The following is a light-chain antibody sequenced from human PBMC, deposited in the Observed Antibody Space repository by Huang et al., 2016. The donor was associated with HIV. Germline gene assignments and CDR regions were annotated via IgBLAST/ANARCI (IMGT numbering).Light chain of an antibody. V-gene: IGKV3-15*01. Sequence: EIVMTQSPATLSVSPGDRATLSCRTSQSISANLAWYQRKPGQAPRLLIYGASTRATGIPARFSGRGSGTEFTLTISSLQSEDFAVYYCQQYNNWPRTFGQGTKVEIK. CDR2: GAS. CDR3: QQYNNWPRT. J-gene: IGKJ1*01. CDR1: QSISAN.